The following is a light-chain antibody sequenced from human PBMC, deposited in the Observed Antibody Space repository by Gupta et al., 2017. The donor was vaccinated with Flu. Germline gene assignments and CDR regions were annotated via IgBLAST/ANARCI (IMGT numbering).Light chain of an antibody. Sequence: EFVLTQSPGTLSLSPGERATLSCRASQSVASNRLAWYQQKPGQAPRLLIYYASIRATGIPDRFSGSGSGTDFTLTISRLEPEDFEVYYCQQHLYSVFGGGTKVEVK. CDR3: QQHLYSV. CDR1: QSVASNR. J-gene: IGKJ4*01. CDR2: YAS. V-gene: IGKV3-20*01.